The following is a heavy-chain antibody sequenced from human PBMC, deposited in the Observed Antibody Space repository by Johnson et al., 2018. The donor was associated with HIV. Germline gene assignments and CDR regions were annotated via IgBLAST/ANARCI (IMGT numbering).Heavy chain of an antibody. CDR2: ISWNGGSI. J-gene: IGHJ3*02. Sequence: VQVVESGGGLVQPGGSLRLSCAASGFTFDDFAMHWVRQAPGKGLEWVSRISWNGGSIDYADSVKGRFTISRDNAKNSLYLQMNSLRPEDTALYYCAKDKWGGHNLHAIDIWGQGTMVTVSS. D-gene: IGHD5-24*01. CDR3: AKDKWGGHNLHAIDI. CDR1: GFTFDDFA. V-gene: IGHV3-9*01.